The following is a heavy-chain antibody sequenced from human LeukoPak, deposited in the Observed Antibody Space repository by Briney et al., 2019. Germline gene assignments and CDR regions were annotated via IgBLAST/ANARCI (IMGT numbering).Heavy chain of an antibody. D-gene: IGHD6-19*01. J-gene: IGHJ4*02. Sequence: PGGSLRLSCAASGFTFSSYPLHWVRQAPGKGLEWVALISYDGSNQYYADSVKGRFTISRDNSKNTLYLQMNSLRGEETAVYYCAREAIAVIYFDHWGEGALVTVSS. CDR2: ISYDGSNQ. CDR1: GFTFSSYP. V-gene: IGHV3-30*04. CDR3: AREAIAVIYFDH.